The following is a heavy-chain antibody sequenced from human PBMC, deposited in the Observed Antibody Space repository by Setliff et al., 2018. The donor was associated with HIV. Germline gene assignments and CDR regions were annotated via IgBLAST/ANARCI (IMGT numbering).Heavy chain of an antibody. D-gene: IGHD5-12*01. V-gene: IGHV4-59*08. CDR2: IHYSGIT. CDR1: RDSINGHW. Sequence: SETLSLTCTVSRDSINGHWWSWIRQPPGKGLEWTGSIHYSGITHYNPSLKSRLTMSVDTSKNQFSLKLSSVTAADTAVYYCARQGDGYNLYHVYYFDYWGQGTLVTVSS. J-gene: IGHJ4*02. CDR3: ARQGDGYNLYHVYYFDY.